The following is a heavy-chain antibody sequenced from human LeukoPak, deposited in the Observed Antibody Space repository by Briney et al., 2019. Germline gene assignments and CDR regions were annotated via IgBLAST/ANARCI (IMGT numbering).Heavy chain of an antibody. Sequence: GGSLRLSCAASGFTFSSSGMYWVRQAPGKGLEYVSAISSNGGRTYYANSVKGRFTISRDNSKNTVYLQMGSLRAEDMAVYYCARVRTGVDYYYYYMDVWGKGTTVTVSS. CDR2: ISSNGGRT. CDR1: GFTFSSSG. CDR3: ARVRTGVDYYYYYMDV. J-gene: IGHJ6*03. V-gene: IGHV3-64*01. D-gene: IGHD2-8*01.